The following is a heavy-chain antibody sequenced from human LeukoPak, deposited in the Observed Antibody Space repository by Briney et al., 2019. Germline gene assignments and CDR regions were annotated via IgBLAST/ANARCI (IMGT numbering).Heavy chain of an antibody. J-gene: IGHJ4*02. CDR2: TYYMSEWIT. V-gene: IGHV6-1*01. CDR3: ARWGHASHYFDY. CDR1: GDSVSSNSAA. Sequence: SQTLSLTCAISGDSVSSNSAAWTWIRQSPSRGLEWLGRTYYMSEWITNYAVFVKSRITINPDTSKNQFSLQLNSVTPEDAAVYYCARWGHASHYFDYWGQGTLVTVSS. D-gene: IGHD3-16*01.